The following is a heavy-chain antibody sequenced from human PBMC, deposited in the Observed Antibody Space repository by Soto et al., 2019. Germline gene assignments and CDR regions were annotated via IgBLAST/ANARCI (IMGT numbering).Heavy chain of an antibody. D-gene: IGHD6-13*01. Sequence: ASVKVSCKASGGTFSSYAISWVRQAPGQGLKWMGGIIPIFGTANYAQKFQGRVTITADESTSTAYMELSSLRSEDTAVYYCARDLSIAAACPPSSRCDPWGQGSLVTVSS. J-gene: IGHJ5*02. V-gene: IGHV1-69*13. CDR2: IIPIFGTA. CDR1: GGTFSSYA. CDR3: ARDLSIAAACPPSSRCDP.